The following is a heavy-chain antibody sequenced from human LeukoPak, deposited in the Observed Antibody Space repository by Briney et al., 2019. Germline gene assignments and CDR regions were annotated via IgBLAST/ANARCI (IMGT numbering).Heavy chain of an antibody. CDR1: GDSFNSGSYY. V-gene: IGHV4-61*01. J-gene: IGHJ6*02. CDR3: ARDWYSSSSGYYYYGMDV. Sequence: SETLSLPCTVSGDSFNSGSYYWSWSRQPPGRGLEWIGYIYYSGSTNYNPSLKSRVTISVDTSKNQFSLKLSSVTAADTAVYYCARDWYSSSSGYYYYGMDVWGQGTTVTVSS. D-gene: IGHD6-6*01. CDR2: IYYSGST.